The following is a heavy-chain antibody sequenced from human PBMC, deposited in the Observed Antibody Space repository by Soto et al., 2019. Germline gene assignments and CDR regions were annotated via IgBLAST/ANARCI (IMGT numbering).Heavy chain of an antibody. CDR2: ISGNGGNT. D-gene: IGHD5-18*01. CDR3: TKEGGYSYGYY. V-gene: IGHV3-23*01. Sequence: GESLKISCAASGLTFSSYAMSWVRQAPGKGLEWVSAISGNGGNTYYADSVKGRFTISRDNSKNTLYLQMNSLRAEDTAVYYCTKEGGYSYGYYWGQGTLVTVSS. J-gene: IGHJ4*02. CDR1: GLTFSSYA.